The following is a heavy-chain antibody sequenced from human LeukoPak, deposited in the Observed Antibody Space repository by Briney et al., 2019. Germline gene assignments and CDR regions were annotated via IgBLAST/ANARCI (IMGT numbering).Heavy chain of an antibody. CDR1: GFTFGSYG. Sequence: PGGSLRLSCAASGFTFGSYGMHWVRQAPGKGLEWVAVISYDGSNKYYADSVKGRFTISRDNSKNTLYLQMNSPRAEDTAVYYCAKGVTTVRGAHEYYFDYWGQGTLVTVSS. D-gene: IGHD3-10*01. J-gene: IGHJ4*02. CDR2: ISYDGSNK. CDR3: AKGVTTVRGAHEYYFDY. V-gene: IGHV3-30*18.